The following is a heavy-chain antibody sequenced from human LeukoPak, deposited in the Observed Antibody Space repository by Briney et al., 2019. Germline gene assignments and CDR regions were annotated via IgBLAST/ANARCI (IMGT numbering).Heavy chain of an antibody. CDR1: GVSISSSSYY. CDR3: ARVLRATAIRPYWYFDL. Sequence: SETLSLTCTVSGVSISSSSYYWGWIRQPPGKGLEWIGSIFYSGSSYYNPSLKSRVTMSLDTSKNQFSLKLNSVTAADTAVYYCARVLRATAIRPYWYFDLWGRGTLVTVSS. CDR2: IFYSGSS. J-gene: IGHJ2*01. V-gene: IGHV4-39*07. D-gene: IGHD2-21*02.